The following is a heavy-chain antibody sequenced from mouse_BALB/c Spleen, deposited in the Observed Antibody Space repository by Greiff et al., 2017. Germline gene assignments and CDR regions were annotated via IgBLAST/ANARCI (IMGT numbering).Heavy chain of an antibody. V-gene: IGHV5-9-3*01. CDR2: ISSGGSYT. Sequence: EVQRVESGGGLVKPGGSLKLSCAASGFTFSSYAMSWVRQTPEKRLEWVATISSGGSYTYYPDSVKGRFTISRDNAKNTLYLQMSSLRSEDTAMYYCASLNWAHFDYWGQGTTLTVSS. D-gene: IGHD4-1*01. J-gene: IGHJ2*01. CDR1: GFTFSSYA. CDR3: ASLNWAHFDY.